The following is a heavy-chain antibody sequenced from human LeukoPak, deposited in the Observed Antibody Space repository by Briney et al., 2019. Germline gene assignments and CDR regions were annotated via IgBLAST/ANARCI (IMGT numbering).Heavy chain of an antibody. CDR2: IYHSGST. CDR1: GYSISSGYY. Sequence: MPSETLSLTCTVSGYSISSGYYWGWIRQPPGKGLEWIGSIYHSGSTYYNPSLKSRVTISVDTSKNQFSLKLSSVTAADTAVYYCATMRGATMIVVPWGQGTLVTVSS. D-gene: IGHD3-22*01. V-gene: IGHV4-38-2*02. CDR3: ATMRGATMIVVP. J-gene: IGHJ5*02.